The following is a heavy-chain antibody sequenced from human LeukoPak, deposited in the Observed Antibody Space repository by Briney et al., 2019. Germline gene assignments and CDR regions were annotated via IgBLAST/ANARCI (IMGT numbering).Heavy chain of an antibody. CDR3: ARGRIAKIVVVHSFQYGMDV. Sequence: SETLSPTCDVFGGSFTDYFWTWIRQSPGKGLEWIGEINDYSGNTNYNPSLNSRVSISLEKSKNQFSLELRSVTAADTAVYYCARGRIAKIVVVHSFQYGMDVWGQGTTVTVSS. J-gene: IGHJ6*02. D-gene: IGHD3-22*01. CDR1: GGSFTDYF. CDR2: INDYSGNT. V-gene: IGHV4-34*01.